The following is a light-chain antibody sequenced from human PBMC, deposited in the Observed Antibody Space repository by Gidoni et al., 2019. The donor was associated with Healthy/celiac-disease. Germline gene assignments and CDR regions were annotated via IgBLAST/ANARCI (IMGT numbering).Light chain of an antibody. CDR3: SSYTSSSTLDDGVV. Sequence: QSALTQPASVSGSPGQSITIPCTGTSSEVGGYNYVSWYQQHPGKAPKLMIYDVSNRPSGVSNRFSGSKSGNTASLTISVLQAEDEADYYCSSYTSSSTLDDGVVFGGGIKLPVL. CDR1: SSEVGGYNY. J-gene: IGLJ2*01. V-gene: IGLV2-14*01. CDR2: DVS.